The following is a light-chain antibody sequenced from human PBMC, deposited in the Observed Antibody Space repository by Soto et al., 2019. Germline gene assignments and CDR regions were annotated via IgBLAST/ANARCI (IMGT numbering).Light chain of an antibody. Sequence: EIVLTQSPGTLSLSPGERATLSCRASQSVSITYLAWYQQKRGQGPRLVIYDVSRRATGIPDRFSGSGSGTDFTLTISRLEPEDFAVYYCQQYGNSPFTFGPGTKVDIK. CDR1: QSVSITY. CDR3: QQYGNSPFT. J-gene: IGKJ3*01. V-gene: IGKV3-20*01. CDR2: DVS.